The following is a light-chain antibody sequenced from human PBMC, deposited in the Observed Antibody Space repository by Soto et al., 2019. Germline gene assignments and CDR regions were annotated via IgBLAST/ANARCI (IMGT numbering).Light chain of an antibody. CDR2: DDR. V-gene: IGLV3-21*02. J-gene: IGLJ2*01. Sequence: SYELTQPPSVSVAPGQTASLAGGGDNIETKTVHWYQQRPGQAPVLVVYDDRDRPSGIPERFSGSNSGHTATLTISRVEAGDEADYYCQVWDIVTSRRIFGGGTKLTVL. CDR1: NIETKT. CDR3: QVWDIVTSRRI.